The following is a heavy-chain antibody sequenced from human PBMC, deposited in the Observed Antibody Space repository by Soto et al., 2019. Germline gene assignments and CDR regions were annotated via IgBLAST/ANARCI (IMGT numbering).Heavy chain of an antibody. Sequence: QVQLVQSGAEVKKPGSSVKVSCKASGGTFSSYAISWVRQAPGQGLEWMGGIIPIFGTANYAQKFQGRVTITADESTSTAYMELSSLRSEDTAVYYCARDQGNTQKGFYYYGMYVWGQGTTVTVPS. CDR2: IIPIFGTA. CDR3: ARDQGNTQKGFYYYGMYV. V-gene: IGHV1-69*01. CDR1: GGTFSSYA. J-gene: IGHJ6*02.